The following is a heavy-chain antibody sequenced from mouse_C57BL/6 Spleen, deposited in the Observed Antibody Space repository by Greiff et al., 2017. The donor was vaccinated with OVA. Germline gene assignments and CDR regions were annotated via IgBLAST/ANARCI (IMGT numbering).Heavy chain of an antibody. CDR1: GYTFTSYW. CDR3: ARTFDY. CDR2: IDPSDSYT. Sequence: QVQLQQPGAELVMPGASVKLSCKASGYTFTSYWMHWVKQRPGQGLEWIGEIDPSDSYTNYNQKFKGKSTLTVDKSSSTAYMQLSSLTSEDSAVLIVARTFDYWGQGTTVTVSS. V-gene: IGHV1-69*01. J-gene: IGHJ2*01.